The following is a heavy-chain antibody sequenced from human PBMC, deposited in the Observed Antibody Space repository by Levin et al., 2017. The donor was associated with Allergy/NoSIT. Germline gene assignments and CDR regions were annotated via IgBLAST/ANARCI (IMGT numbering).Heavy chain of an antibody. CDR1: GFTVSSNY. CDR3: AIRIAATKNFDY. Sequence: SCAASGFTVSSNYMSWVRQAPGKGLEWVSVIYSGGSTYYADSVKGRFTISRDNSKNTLYLQMNSLRAEDTAVYYCAIRIAATKNFDYWGQGTLVTVSS. CDR2: IYSGGST. D-gene: IGHD6-6*01. V-gene: IGHV3-53*01. J-gene: IGHJ4*02.